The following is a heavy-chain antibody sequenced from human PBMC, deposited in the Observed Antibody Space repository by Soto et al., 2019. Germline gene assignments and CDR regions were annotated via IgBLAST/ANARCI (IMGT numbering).Heavy chain of an antibody. V-gene: IGHV4-59*05. CDR2: IYYSGST. Sequence: SETLSLTCTVAGDSMNNYYWSWIRKSPGKGLEWIGSIYYSGSTYYNPSLKSRVTISVDTSKNQFSLKLSSVTAADTAVYYCARHTPFGELLSDYYYGMDVWGQGTTVTVSS. CDR1: GDSMNNYY. CDR3: ARHTPFGELLSDYYYGMDV. D-gene: IGHD3-10*01. J-gene: IGHJ6*02.